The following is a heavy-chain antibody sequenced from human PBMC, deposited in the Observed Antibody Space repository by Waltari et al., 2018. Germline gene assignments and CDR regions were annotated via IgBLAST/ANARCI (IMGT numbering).Heavy chain of an antibody. CDR2: IIPIFGTA. CDR1: GGTFRSYA. CDR3: ARVYSNYLDYYYMDV. D-gene: IGHD4-4*01. Sequence: QVQLVQSGAEVKKPGSSVTVSCKASGGTFRSYAISWVRTAPGQGLEWMGGIIPIFGTANYAQKFQGRVTITADKSTSTAYMELSSLRSEDTAVYYCARVYSNYLDYYYMDVWGKGTTVTVSS. V-gene: IGHV1-69*14. J-gene: IGHJ6*03.